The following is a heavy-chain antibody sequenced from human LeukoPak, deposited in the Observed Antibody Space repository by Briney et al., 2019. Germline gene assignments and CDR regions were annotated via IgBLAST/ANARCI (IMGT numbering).Heavy chain of an antibody. V-gene: IGHV3-23*01. CDR2: MSSSDDGR. D-gene: IGHD3-10*01. CDR3: AKDGVPSRWFGRNYFDY. J-gene: IGHJ4*02. Sequence: GGSLRLSCATSGFSFSSYAMSWVRQAPGKGLEWVSAMSSSDDGRYYADSVKGRFTISRDNYKNTLYLKMNNLRAEDAAVYYCAKDGVPSRWFGRNYFDYWGQGTLVTVSS. CDR1: GFSFSSYA.